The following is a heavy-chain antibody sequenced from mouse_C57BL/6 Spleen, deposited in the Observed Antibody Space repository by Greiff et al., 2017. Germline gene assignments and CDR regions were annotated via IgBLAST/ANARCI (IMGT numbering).Heavy chain of an antibody. Sequence: QVQLQQSGAELVRPGASVKLSCKASGYTFTDYYINWVKQRPGQGLEWIARIYPGSGNTYYNEKFKGKATLTAEKSSSTAYMQLSSLTSEDSAVYFCARKYYDYDDYAMDYWGQGTSVTVSS. J-gene: IGHJ4*01. CDR2: IYPGSGNT. CDR3: ARKYYDYDDYAMDY. CDR1: GYTFTDYY. D-gene: IGHD2-4*01. V-gene: IGHV1-76*01.